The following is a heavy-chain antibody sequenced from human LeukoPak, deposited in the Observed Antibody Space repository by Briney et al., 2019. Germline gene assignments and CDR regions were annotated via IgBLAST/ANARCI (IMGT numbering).Heavy chain of an antibody. V-gene: IGHV3-23*01. CDR1: GFTFSRYA. CDR2: ISGSGDSI. D-gene: IGHD3-3*01. CDR3: AKDLNYDFWSGLGN. Sequence: GGSLRLSCAASGFTFSRYAMSWVRQAPGKGLEWVSAISGSGDSIYYADSVKGQFTISRDNSKNTLYLQMNSLRAEDTAVYYCAKDLNYDFWSGLGNWGQGTLVTVSS. J-gene: IGHJ4*02.